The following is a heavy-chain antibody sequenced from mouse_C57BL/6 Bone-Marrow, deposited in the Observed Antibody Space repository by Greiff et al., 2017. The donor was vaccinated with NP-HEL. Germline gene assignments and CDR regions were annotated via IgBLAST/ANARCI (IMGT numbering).Heavy chain of an antibody. D-gene: IGHD1-1*01. CDR3: ARRAGGSSLYFDY. CDR2: IYPRSGNT. Sequence: QVQLQQSGAELARPGASVKLSCKASGYTFTSYGISWVKQRTGQGLEWIGEIYPRSGNTYYNEKFKGKATLTADKSSSTAYMELRSLTSEDSAVYFCARRAGGSSLYFDYWGKGTTLTVSS. J-gene: IGHJ2*01. V-gene: IGHV1-81*01. CDR1: GYTFTSYG.